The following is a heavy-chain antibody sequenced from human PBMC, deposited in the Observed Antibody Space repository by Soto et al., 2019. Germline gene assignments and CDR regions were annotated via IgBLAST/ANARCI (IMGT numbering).Heavy chain of an antibody. CDR1: GFTVSNNY. Sequence: EVQLVESGGGLVQPGGSLRLSCAASGFTVSNNYMSWVRQAPGKGLEWVSIIYSDGSTFYADSVRGRFTISRHNSKNTLYLQMNSLRAEDTAVYYCARDRTAVGRGWFDPWGQGTLVTVSS. CDR2: IYSDGST. J-gene: IGHJ5*02. CDR3: ARDRTAVGRGWFDP. V-gene: IGHV3-53*04. D-gene: IGHD6-13*01.